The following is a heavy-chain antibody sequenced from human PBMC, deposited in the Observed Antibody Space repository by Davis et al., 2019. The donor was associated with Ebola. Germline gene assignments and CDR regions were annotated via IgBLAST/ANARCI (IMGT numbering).Heavy chain of an antibody. V-gene: IGHV3-21*01. Sequence: GGSLRLSCAGSGFIFSNYVLHWVRQAPGKGLEWVSSISSSSASKNYADSVKGRFSISRDNAKKSLYLQMNSLRAEDTAVYYCATAAALWGQGTLVTVSS. CDR3: ATAAAL. CDR1: GFIFSNYV. D-gene: IGHD6-25*01. CDR2: ISSSSASK. J-gene: IGHJ4*02.